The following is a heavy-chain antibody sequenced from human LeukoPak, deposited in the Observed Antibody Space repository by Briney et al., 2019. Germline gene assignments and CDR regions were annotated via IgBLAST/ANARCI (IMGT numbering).Heavy chain of an antibody. V-gene: IGHV1-2*02. D-gene: IGHD2-2*01. Sequence: ASVKVSCKASGYTFTGYYMHWVRQAPGQGLEWMGWINPNSGGTNYAQKFQGRVTMTRDTSISTAYMELSRLRSDDTAVYYCARVDIVVVPAAMRYYYYYTDVWGKGTTVTVSS. CDR1: GYTFTGYY. CDR3: ARVDIVVVPAAMRYYYYYTDV. J-gene: IGHJ6*03. CDR2: INPNSGGT.